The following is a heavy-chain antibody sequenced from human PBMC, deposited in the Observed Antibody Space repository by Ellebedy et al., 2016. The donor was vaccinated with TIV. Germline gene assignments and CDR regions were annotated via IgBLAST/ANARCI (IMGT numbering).Heavy chain of an antibody. CDR1: GFTFSSYG. D-gene: IGHD5-18*01. V-gene: IGHV3-33*08. CDR2: IWYDGSNK. J-gene: IGHJ4*02. CDR3: ARYPYNYGYFDY. Sequence: GESLKISCAASGFTFSSYGMHWVRQAPGKGLEWVAVIWYDGSNKYYADSVKGRFTISRDNSKNTLYLQMNSLRAEDTAVYYCARYPYNYGYFDYWGQGTLVTVSS.